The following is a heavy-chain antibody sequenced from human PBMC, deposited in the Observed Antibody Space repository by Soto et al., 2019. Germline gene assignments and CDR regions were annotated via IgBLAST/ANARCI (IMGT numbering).Heavy chain of an antibody. D-gene: IGHD6-19*01. Sequence: QLQLQESGPGLVKPSETLSLTCTVSGGSISSSSYYWGWIRQPPGKGLEWIGSIYYSGSTYYNPSLKSRVTISVDTSKNQFSLKLSSVTAADTAVYYCARHGYSSGWYFWPTGGTLAPSSIDYWGQGTLVTVSS. CDR1: GGSISSSSYY. CDR3: ARHGYSSGWYFWPTGGTLAPSSIDY. J-gene: IGHJ4*02. V-gene: IGHV4-39*01. CDR2: IYYSGST.